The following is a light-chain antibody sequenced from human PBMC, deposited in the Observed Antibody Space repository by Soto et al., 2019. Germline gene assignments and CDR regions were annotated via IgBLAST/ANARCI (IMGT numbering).Light chain of an antibody. V-gene: IGKV3-20*01. CDR2: GAS. Sequence: EIVLTQSPGTLSLSQGEGATLSCRASQSVSSSFFAWYQQKPGQAPRLLIYGASSRATGISDRFSGSGSGTDFTLTISRLEPEDFAVYYCQQYGSSPWTFGQGTKVETK. CDR1: QSVSSSF. J-gene: IGKJ1*01. CDR3: QQYGSSPWT.